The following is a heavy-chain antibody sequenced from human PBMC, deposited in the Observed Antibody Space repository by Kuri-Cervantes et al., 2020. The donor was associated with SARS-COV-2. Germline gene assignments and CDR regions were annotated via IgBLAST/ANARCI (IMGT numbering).Heavy chain of an antibody. CDR3: ARRIVVVPAAIGMDV. CDR2: ISSSSSTI. Sequence: ESQKISCAASGFTFSSYSMNWVRQAPGKGLEWVSYISSSSSTIYYADSVKGRFTISRDNARNSLYLQMNSLRAEDTAVYYCARRIVVVPAAIGMDVWGKGTTVTVSS. V-gene: IGHV3-48*01. J-gene: IGHJ6*03. CDR1: GFTFSSYS. D-gene: IGHD2-2*02.